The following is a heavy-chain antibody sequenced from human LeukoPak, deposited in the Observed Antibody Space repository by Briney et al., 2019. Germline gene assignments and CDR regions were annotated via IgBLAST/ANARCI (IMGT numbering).Heavy chain of an antibody. CDR1: GCTFTSYD. Sequence: ASVKVSCKASGCTFTSYDINWVRQATGQGLEWMGWMNPNSGNTGYAQKFQGRVTMTRNTSISTAYMELSSLRSEDTAVYYCARGGYYGTYFDYWGQGTLVTVSS. V-gene: IGHV1-8*01. J-gene: IGHJ4*02. CDR3: ARGGYYGTYFDY. D-gene: IGHD3-10*01. CDR2: MNPNSGNT.